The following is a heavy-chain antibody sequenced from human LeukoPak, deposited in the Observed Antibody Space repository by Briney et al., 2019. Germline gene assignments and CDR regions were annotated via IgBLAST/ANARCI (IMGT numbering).Heavy chain of an antibody. J-gene: IGHJ5*01. CDR1: GFTFNIYA. CDR2: IRGTGGGGET. V-gene: IGHV3-23*01. CDR3: AKGDWFDS. Sequence: GGSLRLSCAASGFTFNIYAMTWARQSPGKGLEWVSAIRGTGGGGETFYADPVKVRFTISRDDSNNTVYLQMSSLRAEDTAVYYCAKGDWFDSWGPGTLVTVSS.